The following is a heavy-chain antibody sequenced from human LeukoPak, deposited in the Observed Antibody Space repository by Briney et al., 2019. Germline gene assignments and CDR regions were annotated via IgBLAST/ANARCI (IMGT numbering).Heavy chain of an antibody. CDR3: TGVDYY. CDR1: TFTFSNYA. V-gene: IGHV3-30-3*01. Sequence: AGGSLRLSCAASTFTFSNYAMHWVRQAPGKGLEWLAVISYHGSNKYYADSVKGRFTISRDNSKNTLYLQMYSLRAEDTAVYYCTGVDYYWGQGIPVTVSS. CDR2: ISYHGSNK. J-gene: IGHJ4*02.